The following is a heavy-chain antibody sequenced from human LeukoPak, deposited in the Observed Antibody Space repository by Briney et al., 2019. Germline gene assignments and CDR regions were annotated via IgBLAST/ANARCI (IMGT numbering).Heavy chain of an antibody. Sequence: LETLSLTCAVYGGSFSGYYWSWIRQPPGKGLEWIGEINHSGSTNCNPSLKSRVTISVDTSKNQFSLKLTSVTAADTAVYYCAGGYKYAYYNYYYMDVWGKGTTVTVSS. CDR1: GGSFSGYY. D-gene: IGHD5-24*01. CDR2: INHSGST. J-gene: IGHJ6*03. V-gene: IGHV4-34*01. CDR3: AGGYKYAYYNYYYMDV.